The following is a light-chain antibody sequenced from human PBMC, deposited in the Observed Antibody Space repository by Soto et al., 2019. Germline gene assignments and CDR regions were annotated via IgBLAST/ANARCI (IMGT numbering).Light chain of an antibody. Sequence: DIQMTQSPSSLSASVGDRVTITCRASQNIDNYLNWYQHKPGKAPRLLIYAASTLQSGVPSRFSGSGSGTDFTLTINGLQTEDFATYFCQESYTIPAVSFGGGTKVEIK. J-gene: IGKJ4*01. CDR3: QESYTIPAVS. CDR1: QNIDNY. CDR2: AAS. V-gene: IGKV1-39*01.